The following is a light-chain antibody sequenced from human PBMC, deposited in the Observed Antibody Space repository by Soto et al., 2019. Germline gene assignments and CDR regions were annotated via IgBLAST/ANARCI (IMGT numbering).Light chain of an antibody. CDR1: QSTSSY. V-gene: IGKV1-39*01. CDR2: AAS. CDR3: QQSFTIPIT. J-gene: IGKJ5*01. Sequence: DIQMTQSPSSLSASVGDRVTIACRASQSTSSYLNWYQQKPGKAPKLLIYAASSLQSGGTSRFSGSGSGTDFTLTINSLQPEDFATYYCQQSFTIPITFGQGTRLEI.